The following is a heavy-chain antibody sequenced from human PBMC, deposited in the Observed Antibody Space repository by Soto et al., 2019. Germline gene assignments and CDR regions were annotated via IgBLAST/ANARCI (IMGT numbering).Heavy chain of an antibody. CDR1: GFTFSTYW. J-gene: IGHJ6*03. Sequence: GGSLRLSCAASGFTFSTYWMSWVRQAPGKGLEWVANIKQDGSEKYYVDSVKGRFTISRDNAKNSLYLQMNSLRAEDTAVYYCARRRGYCSGGSCYSYYYYMDVWGKGTTVTVSS. CDR3: ARRRGYCSGGSCYSYYYYMDV. CDR2: IKQDGSEK. D-gene: IGHD2-15*01. V-gene: IGHV3-7*01.